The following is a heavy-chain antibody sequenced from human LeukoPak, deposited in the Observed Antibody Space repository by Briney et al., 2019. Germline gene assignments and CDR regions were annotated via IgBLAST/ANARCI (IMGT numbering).Heavy chain of an antibody. J-gene: IGHJ4*02. D-gene: IGHD3-3*01. CDR2: INHSGST. CDR1: GGSFSGYY. V-gene: IGHV4-34*01. Sequence: SETLSLTCAVYGGSFSGYYWSWIRQPPEKGLEWIGEINHSGSTNYNPSLKSRVTISVDTSKNQFSLKLSSVTAADTAVYYCARGVRITIFGVVSRPDYWGQGTLVTVSS. CDR3: ARGVRITIFGVVSRPDY.